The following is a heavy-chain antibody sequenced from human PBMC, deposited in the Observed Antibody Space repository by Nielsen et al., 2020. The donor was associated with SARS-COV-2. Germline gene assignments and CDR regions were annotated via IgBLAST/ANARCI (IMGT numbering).Heavy chain of an antibody. CDR3: ARLSRGIQLWEGSFDY. D-gene: IGHD5-18*01. CDR2: IYYSGST. J-gene: IGHJ4*02. V-gene: IGHV4-61*08. Sequence: SETLSLTCTVSGGSISSGDYYWTWIRQPPGKGLEWIGYIYYSGSTNYNPSLKSRVTISVDTSKNQFSLKLSSVTAADTAVYYCARLSRGIQLWEGSFDYWGQGTLVTVSS. CDR1: GGSISSGDYY.